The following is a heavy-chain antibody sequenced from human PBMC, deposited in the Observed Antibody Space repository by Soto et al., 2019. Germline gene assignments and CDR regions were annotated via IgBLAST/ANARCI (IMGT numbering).Heavy chain of an antibody. V-gene: IGHV1-69*13. Sequence: ASVKVSCKASGGTFSRYAISWVRQAPGQGLEWMGGIIPMFGTANYAQKFQGRVTITAVESTSTAYMELSSLRSEDTAVYYCARQFDYESSGYYYPYWGQGTPVTVSS. J-gene: IGHJ4*02. CDR1: GGTFSRYA. D-gene: IGHD3-22*01. CDR3: ARQFDYESSGYYYPY. CDR2: IIPMFGTA.